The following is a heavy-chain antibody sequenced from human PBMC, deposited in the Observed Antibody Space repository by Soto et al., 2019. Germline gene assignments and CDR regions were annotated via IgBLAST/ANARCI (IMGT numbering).Heavy chain of an antibody. D-gene: IGHD3-9*01. V-gene: IGHV5-51*01. J-gene: IGHJ6*02. Sequence: GESLKISCKGSGYSFTSYWIGWVRQMPGKGLEWMGIIYPGDSDTRYSPSFQGQVTISADKSISTAYLQWSSLKASDAAMYYCARLLDYDILTGYYYYYGMDVWGQGTTVTVSS. CDR3: ARLLDYDILTGYYYYYGMDV. CDR2: IYPGDSDT. CDR1: GYSFTSYW.